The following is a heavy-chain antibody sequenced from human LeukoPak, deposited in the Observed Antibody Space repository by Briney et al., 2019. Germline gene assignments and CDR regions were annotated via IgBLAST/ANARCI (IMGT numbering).Heavy chain of an antibody. CDR3: ARTIFGVDDAFDI. V-gene: IGHV5-51*01. J-gene: IGHJ3*02. CDR2: IYPGDSET. D-gene: IGHD3-3*01. Sequence: GDSLNISGKGSRYSFTSHWIGEVGQMPGKGLEWMGIIYPGDSETRYSPSFQGQVTISADKSISTAYLKWRRLKASDTAMYYCARTIFGVDDAFDIWGQGTMVIVSS. CDR1: RYSFTSHW.